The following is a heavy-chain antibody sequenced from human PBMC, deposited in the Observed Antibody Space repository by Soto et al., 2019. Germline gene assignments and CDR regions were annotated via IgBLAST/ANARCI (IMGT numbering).Heavy chain of an antibody. D-gene: IGHD6-13*01. CDR1: GFTFSNCA. J-gene: IGHJ4*02. CDR2: ISGSGGST. Sequence: EVQLLESGGGLVQPGGSLRLSCAASGFTFSNCAMTWVRQAPGKGLEWVSAISGSGGSTYYADSVKGRFTISRDNSKNTLYLQMNSLRAEDTAVYYCAKPYSSTWTRPDYWGQGILATVSS. CDR3: AKPYSSTWTRPDY. V-gene: IGHV3-23*01.